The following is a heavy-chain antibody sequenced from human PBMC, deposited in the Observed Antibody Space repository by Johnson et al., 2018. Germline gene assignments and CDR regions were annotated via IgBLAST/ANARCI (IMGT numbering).Heavy chain of an antibody. Sequence: VQLVESGGGLVQPGGSLRLSCAASGFTFSNYAMSWVRQAPGKGLEWFSGIGGNGDSTYYADSVKGRFTIPRANSKNTLYLQMNSLRAADTAVYYCAKDVLWGSYPRHFDHWGQGARVTVSS. CDR1: GFTFSNYA. D-gene: IGHD1-26*01. J-gene: IGHJ4*02. CDR2: IGGNGDST. V-gene: IGHV3-23*04. CDR3: AKDVLWGSYPRHFDH.